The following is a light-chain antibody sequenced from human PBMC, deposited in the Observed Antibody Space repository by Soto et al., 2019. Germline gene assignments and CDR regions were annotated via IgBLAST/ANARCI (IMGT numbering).Light chain of an antibody. J-gene: IGKJ3*01. CDR1: QSVASNY. CDR3: HQYGRSPIFT. CDR2: AAS. Sequence: EIVLTQSPGTLSLSPGERATLSCRASQSVASNYLAWYQQRPGQAPRLLMYAASSRAAGVPDRFSGSGSGTDFTLTISSMEPEDFAVFFCHQYGRSPIFTFGPATTVDIK. V-gene: IGKV3-20*01.